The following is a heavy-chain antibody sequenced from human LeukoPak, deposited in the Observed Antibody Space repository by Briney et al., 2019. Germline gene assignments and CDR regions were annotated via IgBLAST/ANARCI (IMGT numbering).Heavy chain of an antibody. V-gene: IGHV3-23*01. Sequence: GGSLRLSCAASGFTFSSYAMSWVRQAPGKGLEWVSAISGSGGSTYYADSVKGRFTISRDNSKNTLYLQINSLRVEDTAVYYCAKSWNYYDSSGDDALDIWGQGTMVTVSS. J-gene: IGHJ3*02. CDR1: GFTFSSYA. D-gene: IGHD3-22*01. CDR3: AKSWNYYDSSGDDALDI. CDR2: ISGSGGST.